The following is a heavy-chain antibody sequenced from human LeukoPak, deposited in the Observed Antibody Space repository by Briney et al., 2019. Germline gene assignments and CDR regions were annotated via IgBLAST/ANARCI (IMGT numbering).Heavy chain of an antibody. J-gene: IGHJ6*03. CDR2: IYTSGST. CDR3: ARESGDYGDPYYYYYMDV. D-gene: IGHD4-17*01. V-gene: IGHV4-61*02. Sequence: SETLSLTCTVSGGSISSGSYYWSWIRQPAGKGLEWIGRIYTSGSTNYNPSLKSRVTISVDTSKNQFSLKLSSVTAADTAVYYCARESGDYGDPYYYYYMDVWGKGTTVTISS. CDR1: GGSISSGSYY.